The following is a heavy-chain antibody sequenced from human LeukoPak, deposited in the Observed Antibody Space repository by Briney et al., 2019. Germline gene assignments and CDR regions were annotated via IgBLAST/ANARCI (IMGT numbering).Heavy chain of an antibody. CDR3: AREGHYDSSGATRTN. Sequence: GGSLRLPCAASGFTFDDYGMSWVRQAPGKGLEWVFGINWNGGSTGYADSVKGRFTITRDNAKNTLYLQMNSLRAEDTAVYYCAREGHYDSSGATRTNWGQGTLVTVSS. CDR1: GFTFDDYG. V-gene: IGHV3-20*04. D-gene: IGHD3-22*01. CDR2: INWNGGST. J-gene: IGHJ1*01.